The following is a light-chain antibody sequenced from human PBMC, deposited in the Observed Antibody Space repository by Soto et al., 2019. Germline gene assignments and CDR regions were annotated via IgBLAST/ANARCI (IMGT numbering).Light chain of an antibody. V-gene: IGKV1-5*01. CDR1: QNVYNW. J-gene: IGKJ5*01. CDR3: QQYNSYWT. CDR2: DAS. Sequence: DIQLTQSPSTLSASVGDTVTITCRASQNVYNWLAWYQQKPGKAPNLLIFDASSLESGVPSRFRGSGSGTQFTLTISGLQPDDVANYYCQQYNSYWTFGQGTRLEIK.